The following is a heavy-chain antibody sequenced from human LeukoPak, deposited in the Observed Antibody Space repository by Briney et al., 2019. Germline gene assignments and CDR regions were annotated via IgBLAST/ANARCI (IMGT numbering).Heavy chain of an antibody. D-gene: IGHD7-27*01. CDR1: GFTFSTYA. V-gene: IGHV3-23*01. Sequence: GGSLRLSCAASGFTFSTYAMSWVRQAPGRGLEWVSAVSDSGSGTYYADSVKGRFTISRDNSKNMLFLQINSLRVEDTAVYYCAKDKHNWGSDYWGQGTLVTVSS. J-gene: IGHJ4*02. CDR2: VSDSGSGT. CDR3: AKDKHNWGSDY.